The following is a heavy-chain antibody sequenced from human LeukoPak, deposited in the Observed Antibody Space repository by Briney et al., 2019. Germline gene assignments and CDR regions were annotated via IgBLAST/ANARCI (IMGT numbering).Heavy chain of an antibody. V-gene: IGHV3-23*01. J-gene: IGHJ4*02. CDR2: ISGSGGST. CDR1: GFTFSSYA. CDR3: AKTDIVVVPAAMRGYYFDY. D-gene: IGHD2-2*01. Sequence: PGGSLRLSCAASGFTFSSYAMCWVRQAPGKGLEWVSAISGSGGSTYYADSVKGRFTISRDNSKNTLYPQMNSLRAEDTAVYYCAKTDIVVVPAAMRGYYFDYWGQGTLVTVSS.